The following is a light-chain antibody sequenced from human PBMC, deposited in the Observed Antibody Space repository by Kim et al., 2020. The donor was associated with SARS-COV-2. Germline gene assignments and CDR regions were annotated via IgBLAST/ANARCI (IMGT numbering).Light chain of an antibody. J-gene: IGLJ2*01. V-gene: IGLV2-14*03. CDR2: DDT. CDR1: SGDVGDYHY. CDR3: SSYTSSSTLV. Sequence: GQTITISCSGTSGDVGDYHYVSWHQQHPGKAPILMINDDTNRPSGVSNRFSGSKSGNTASLTISGLQAEDEADYYCSSYTSSSTLVFGGGTQLTVL.